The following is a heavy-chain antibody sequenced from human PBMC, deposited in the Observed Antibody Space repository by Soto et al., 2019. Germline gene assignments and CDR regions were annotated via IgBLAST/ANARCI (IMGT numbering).Heavy chain of an antibody. J-gene: IGHJ1*01. CDR3: VREDHVDYARNFPK. Sequence: QVHLVESGGGVVQPGRSLRLSCAVSGFSLTSYGMHWVRQTPGQGLEWVSVIWYDGSKKYYADSVKGRFTISRDTSRNTVFLQMTSLRVEDTFVYYWVREDHVDYARNFPKWGQVTLVTVSS. D-gene: IGHD4-17*01. CDR2: IWYDGSKK. V-gene: IGHV3-33*01. CDR1: GFSLTSYG.